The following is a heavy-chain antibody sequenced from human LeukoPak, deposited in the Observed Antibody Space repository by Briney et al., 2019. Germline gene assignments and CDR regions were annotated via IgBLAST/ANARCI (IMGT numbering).Heavy chain of an antibody. CDR1: GGSISSYY. V-gene: IGHV4-59*08. CDR2: IYYSGST. J-gene: IGHJ5*02. CDR3: ARPRGPVYYDSSGYNSWWFDP. Sequence: SETLSLTCTVSGGSISSYYWSWIRQPPGKGLEWIGYIYYSGSTNYNPSLKSRVTISVDTSKNQFSLKLSSVTAADTAVYYCARPRGPVYYDSSGYNSWWFDPWGQGTLVTVSS. D-gene: IGHD3-22*01.